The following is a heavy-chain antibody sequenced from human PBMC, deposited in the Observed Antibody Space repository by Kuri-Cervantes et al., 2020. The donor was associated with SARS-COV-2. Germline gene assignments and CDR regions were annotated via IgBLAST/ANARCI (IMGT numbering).Heavy chain of an antibody. J-gene: IGHJ4*02. CDR2: INTNTGNP. CDR1: GGTFSSYA. Sequence: ASVKVSCKASGGTFSSYAISWVRQAPGQGLEWMGWINTNTGNPTYAQGFTGRFVFSLDTSVSTAYLQISSLKAEDTAVYYCARSYKWLLSLFDYWGQGTLVTVSS. CDR3: ARSYKWLLSLFDY. D-gene: IGHD3-3*01. V-gene: IGHV7-4-1*02.